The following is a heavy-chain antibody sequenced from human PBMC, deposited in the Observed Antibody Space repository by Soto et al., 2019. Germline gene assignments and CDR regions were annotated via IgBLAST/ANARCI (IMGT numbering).Heavy chain of an antibody. J-gene: IGHJ4*02. CDR1: GFSLSTSGVG. V-gene: IGHV2-5*02. CDR2: IYWDDDK. D-gene: IGHD4-17*01. CDR3: AHTLAYITVTMGWVDY. Sequence: QITLKESGPTLVKPTQTLTLTCTFSGFSLSTSGVGVGWIRQPPGKALEWLALIYWDDDKRYSPSLKSRLTITKDTSKNQVVHTMTNMDHVDTATYYCAHTLAYITVTMGWVDYWGQGTLVTVAS.